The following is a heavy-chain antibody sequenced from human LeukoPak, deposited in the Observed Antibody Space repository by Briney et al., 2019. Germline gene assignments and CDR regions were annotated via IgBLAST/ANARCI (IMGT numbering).Heavy chain of an antibody. CDR2: IHHSGST. CDR3: ARHKWYCSSSSCYTFDY. J-gene: IGHJ4*02. Sequence: SETLSLTCGVSGHSISSGYYWGWIWQPPGKGLEWIGSIHHSGSTYYNPSLKSRVTISVDTSKNQFSLKLSSVTAADTAVYYCARHKWYCSSSSCYTFDYWGQGALVTVSS. V-gene: IGHV4-38-2*01. D-gene: IGHD2-2*02. CDR1: GHSISSGYY.